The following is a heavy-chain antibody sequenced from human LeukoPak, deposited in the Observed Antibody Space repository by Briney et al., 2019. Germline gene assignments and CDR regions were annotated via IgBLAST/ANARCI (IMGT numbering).Heavy chain of an antibody. CDR2: INPSGGST. Sequence: ASVKVSCKASGYTFTSYGISWVRQAPGQGLEWMGIINPSGGSTSYAQKFQGRVTMTRDTSTSTVYMELSSLRSEDTAVYYCARDGVAGANFDYWGQGTLVTVSS. CDR3: ARDGVAGANFDY. J-gene: IGHJ4*02. V-gene: IGHV1-46*01. CDR1: GYTFTSYG. D-gene: IGHD6-19*01.